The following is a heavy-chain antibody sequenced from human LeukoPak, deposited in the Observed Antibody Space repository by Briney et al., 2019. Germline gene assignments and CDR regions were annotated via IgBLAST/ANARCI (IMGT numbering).Heavy chain of an antibody. Sequence: GGSLRLSCAASGFTVSSNYMTWVRQAPGKGLEWVSVIYSGGSTYYADSVKGRFTISRDISKNTLYLQMNSLRAEDTAVYYCAKDQGYWTMVGFFDYWGQGTLVTVSS. CDR3: AKDQGYWTMVGFFDY. J-gene: IGHJ4*02. CDR1: GFTVSSNY. V-gene: IGHV3-53*01. D-gene: IGHD3-10*01. CDR2: IYSGGST.